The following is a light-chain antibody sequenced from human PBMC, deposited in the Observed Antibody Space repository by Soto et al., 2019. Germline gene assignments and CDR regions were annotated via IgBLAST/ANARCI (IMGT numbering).Light chain of an antibody. Sequence: DIAMTQSPDSLSVSPGERASLSCRASQSVSSNLAWYQQKPGQAPRLLIYGASSRATGIPDRFSGSGSGTDFTLTISSLQSEDFAVYYCQQYNTWPPNTFGQGTRLEIK. V-gene: IGKV3D-15*01. CDR3: QQYNTWPPNT. J-gene: IGKJ5*01. CDR2: GAS. CDR1: QSVSSN.